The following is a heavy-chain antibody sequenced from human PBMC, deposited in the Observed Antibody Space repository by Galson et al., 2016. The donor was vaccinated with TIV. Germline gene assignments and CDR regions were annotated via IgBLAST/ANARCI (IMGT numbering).Heavy chain of an antibody. D-gene: IGHD5-18*01. CDR1: GYPFSAYS. V-gene: IGHV1-2*02. CDR3: ARGFNYGFDFYYGMDV. J-gene: IGHJ6*02. CDR2: INPYSADT. Sequence: SVKVSCKASGYPFSAYSIHWVRQAPGQGLEWMGWINPYSADTNYAQSFQGRVSMTSDTSINTAYMELSRLRPDDTAIFFCARGFNYGFDFYYGMDVWGQGTTVTVSS.